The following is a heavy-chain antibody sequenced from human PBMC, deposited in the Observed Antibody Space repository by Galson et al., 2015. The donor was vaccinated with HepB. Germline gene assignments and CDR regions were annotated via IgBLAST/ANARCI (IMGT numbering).Heavy chain of an antibody. CDR1: GFTFSSYS. Sequence: SLRLSCAASGFTFSSYSMNWVRQAPGKGLEWVSYISSSSSTIYYADSVKGRFTISRDNAKNSLYLQMNSLRAEDTAVYYCASDKRWLRTDAFDIWGQGTMVTVSS. J-gene: IGHJ3*02. D-gene: IGHD5-24*01. CDR3: ASDKRWLRTDAFDI. V-gene: IGHV3-48*01. CDR2: ISSSSSTI.